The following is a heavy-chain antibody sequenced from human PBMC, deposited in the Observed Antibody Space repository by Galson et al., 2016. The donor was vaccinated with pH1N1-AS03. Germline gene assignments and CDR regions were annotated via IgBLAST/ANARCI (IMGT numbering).Heavy chain of an antibody. D-gene: IGHD3-9*01. Sequence: SLRLSCAASGFTFSKYAMSWVRQAPGKGPEWVSAIRNGGGTIWYADSVKGRFTISRDDSKNTLYLQMNSLRVGDTALSYCAKVTRERSIDMDFEHWGQGTPVTVSP. CDR3: AKVTRERSIDMDFEH. CDR1: GFTFSKYA. CDR2: IRNGGGTI. J-gene: IGHJ4*02. V-gene: IGHV3-23*01.